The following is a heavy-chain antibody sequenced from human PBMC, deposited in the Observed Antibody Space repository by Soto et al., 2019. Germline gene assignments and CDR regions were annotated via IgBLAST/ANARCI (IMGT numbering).Heavy chain of an antibody. CDR1: GGSISSHY. CDR2: IYYRGST. D-gene: IGHD1-26*01. CDR3: VRDGREASGMDV. V-gene: IGHV4-59*11. J-gene: IGHJ6*02. Sequence: PSETLSLTCTVSGGSISSHYWSWVRQAPGKGLEWMGHIYYRGSTSYNPSLRSRSTISVDTSNNQFSLKLNSVTTADTAVYSCVRDGREASGMDVWGQGPKVTVSS.